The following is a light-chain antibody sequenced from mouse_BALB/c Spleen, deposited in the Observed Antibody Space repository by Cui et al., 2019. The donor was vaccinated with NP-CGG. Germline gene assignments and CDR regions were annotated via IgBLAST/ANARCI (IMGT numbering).Light chain of an antibody. J-gene: IGLJ1*01. Sequence: QAVVTQESALTTSPGETVTLTCRSRTGAVTTSNYANWVQENPDHLFTGLIGGTNNRAPGIPARFSGSLIVDKAALTITGAQTEDEAIYFCALWYSNHWVFGGGTKLTVL. V-gene: IGLV1*01. CDR1: TGAVTTSNY. CDR3: ALWYSNHWV. CDR2: GTN.